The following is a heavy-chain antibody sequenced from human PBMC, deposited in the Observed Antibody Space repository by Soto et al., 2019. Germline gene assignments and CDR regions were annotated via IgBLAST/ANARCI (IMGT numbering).Heavy chain of an antibody. CDR1: GGTFSNYA. CDR2: VIPIFGTA. J-gene: IGHJ5*02. V-gene: IGHV1-69*13. D-gene: IGHD2-15*01. Sequence: SVKVSCTASGGTFSNYAITWVRQAPGQGLEWLGRVIPIFGTANYAQKFQGRVTITADESTTTAYMELSSLRSDDTAVYYCAKDGGREGYFGNWFDPWGQGTLVTVSS. CDR3: AKDGGREGYFGNWFDP.